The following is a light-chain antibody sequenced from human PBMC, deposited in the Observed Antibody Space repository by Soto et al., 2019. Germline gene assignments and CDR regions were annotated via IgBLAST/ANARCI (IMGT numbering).Light chain of an antibody. V-gene: IGLV2-14*03. Sequence: QSALTQPASMSGSPGQSITISCTGTSGDVGFYDFVSWYQQHPGKVPRLIIYGVTKRHSGVSHRFSGSKSGNTASLTISGLQVEDEAAYSCASYTGSSTYLFGGGTKLTVL. CDR3: ASYTGSSTYL. CDR2: GVT. J-gene: IGLJ3*02. CDR1: SGDVGFYDF.